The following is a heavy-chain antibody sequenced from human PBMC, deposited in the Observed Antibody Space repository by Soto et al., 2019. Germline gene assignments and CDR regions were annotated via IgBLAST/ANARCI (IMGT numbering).Heavy chain of an antibody. CDR1: GGSISSSSYY. Sequence: QLQLQESGPGLVKPSETLSLTCTVSGGSISSSSYYWGWIRQPPGKGLEWIGSIYYSGSTYYKPSLKRRDTIYVDTPENQFSPTLSSVTATDTAVYYCGVWDGDASFYYCSGMDVWGQGTTVTVSS. V-gene: IGHV4-39*01. CDR2: IYYSGST. CDR3: GVWDGDASFYYCSGMDV. J-gene: IGHJ6*02. D-gene: IGHD4-17*01.